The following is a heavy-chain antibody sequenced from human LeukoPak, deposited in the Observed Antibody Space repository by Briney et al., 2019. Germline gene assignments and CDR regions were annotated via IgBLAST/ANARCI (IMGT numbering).Heavy chain of an antibody. CDR3: ARDRGSGSLNAFDI. CDR1: GGSISSYY. D-gene: IGHD3-10*01. V-gene: IGHV4-4*07. Sequence: SETLSLTCTVSGGSISSYYWRWIRQPAGKGLEWIGRIYTSGSTNYNPSLKSRVTMSVDTSKNQFSLKLSSVTAADTAVYYCARDRGSGSLNAFDIWGQGTMVTVSS. J-gene: IGHJ3*02. CDR2: IYTSGST.